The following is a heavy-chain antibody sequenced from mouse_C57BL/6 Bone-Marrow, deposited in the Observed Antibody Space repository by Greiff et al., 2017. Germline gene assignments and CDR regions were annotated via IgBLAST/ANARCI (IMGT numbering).Heavy chain of an antibody. CDR2: IYPSDGST. CDR3: ARGRVWFAY. V-gene: IGHV1-78*01. J-gene: IGHJ3*01. CDR1: GYTFTDYS. Sequence: VQLQESDAELVKPGASVKLSCKASGYTFTDYSIHWLKQRPEQGLEWIGYIYPSDGSTKYNEKFKGKATLTADKSSSTAYMQLNSLTSEDSAVYLCARGRVWFAYWGQGTLVTVSA.